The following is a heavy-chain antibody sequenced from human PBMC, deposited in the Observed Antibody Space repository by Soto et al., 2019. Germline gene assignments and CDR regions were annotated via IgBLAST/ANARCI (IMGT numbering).Heavy chain of an antibody. CDR3: ARGAFCCGAPRCRVMYV. CDR1: GYTFLSHS. Sequence: GASVKGDCKSSGYTFLSHSITWVRQAPGQGIERMGRISASHGNTNYAQKFQGRVTMTTDTSTSTAYMELRSLRSDDTAVYYCARGAFCCGAPRCRVMYVCGQGTTVIVSS. J-gene: IGHJ6*02. CDR2: ISASHGNT. D-gene: IGHD2-21*01. V-gene: IGHV1-18*01.